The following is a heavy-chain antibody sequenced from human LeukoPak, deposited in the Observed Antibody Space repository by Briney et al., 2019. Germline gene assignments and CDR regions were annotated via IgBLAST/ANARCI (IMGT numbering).Heavy chain of an antibody. V-gene: IGHV4-61*08. J-gene: IGHJ5*02. Sequence: PSETLSLTCTVSGGSISSGDYYWSWIRQPPGTGLEWIGYIYYSGSTNYNPSLKSRVTISVDTSKNQFSLKLSSVTAADTAVYYCARVPAFGGANWFDPWGQGTLVTVSS. D-gene: IGHD3-16*01. CDR1: GGSISSGDYY. CDR3: ARVPAFGGANWFDP. CDR2: IYYSGST.